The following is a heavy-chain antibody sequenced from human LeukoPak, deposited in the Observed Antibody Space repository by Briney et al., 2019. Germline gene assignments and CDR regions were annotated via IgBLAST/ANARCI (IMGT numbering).Heavy chain of an antibody. CDR1: GYIFSTNW. CDR3: ARPGYSSSLDY. V-gene: IGHV5-51*01. Sequence: GESLQISCQGSGYIFSTNWIGWVRQLPGKGLEWMGIIYPADSDTRYSPSFQGQVTISADKSFNTAYLQWNSLKASDTAMYYCARPGYSSSLDYWGQGTLVSVSS. CDR2: IYPADSDT. D-gene: IGHD6-13*01. J-gene: IGHJ4*02.